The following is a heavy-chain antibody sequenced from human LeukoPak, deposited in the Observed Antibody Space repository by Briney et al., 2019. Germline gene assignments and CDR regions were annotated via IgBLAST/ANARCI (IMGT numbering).Heavy chain of an antibody. J-gene: IGHJ4*02. CDR3: AKDEGGYTYGWNYFDY. Sequence: GGSLRLSCAASGFTFSSYEMNWVRQAPGKGLEWVSLISGNGGTTYYTDSVRGRFTVSRDNSKNSLYLQMNSLRAEDTAFYYCAKDEGGYTYGWNYFDYWGQGALVTVSS. V-gene: IGHV3-43*02. D-gene: IGHD5-18*01. CDR1: GFTFSSYE. CDR2: ISGNGGTT.